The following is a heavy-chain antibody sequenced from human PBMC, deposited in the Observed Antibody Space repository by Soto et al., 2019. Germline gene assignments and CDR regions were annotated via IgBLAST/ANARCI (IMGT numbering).Heavy chain of an antibody. Sequence: QVQLVESGGGVVQPGRSLRLSCAASGFTFSSYAMHWVRQAPGKGLEWVAVISYDGSNKYYADSVKGRFTISRDNSKNTLYLQMNSLRAEDTAVYYCARDPGRSRSGTNNWFDPWGQGTLVTVSS. J-gene: IGHJ5*02. CDR3: ARDPGRSRSGTNNWFDP. D-gene: IGHD1-1*01. CDR1: GFTFSSYA. CDR2: ISYDGSNK. V-gene: IGHV3-30-3*01.